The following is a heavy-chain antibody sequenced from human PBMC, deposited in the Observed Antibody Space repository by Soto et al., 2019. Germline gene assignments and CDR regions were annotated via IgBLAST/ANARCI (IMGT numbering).Heavy chain of an antibody. Sequence: ASVKVSCKASGYTFTSYAMHWVRQAPGQRLEWMGWINAGNGNTKYSQKFQGRVTITRDTSASTAYMELSSLRSEVSAVYYCARARVGIVGAFDIWGQGTMVTVSS. CDR2: INAGNGNT. CDR1: GYTFTSYA. CDR3: ARARVGIVGAFDI. D-gene: IGHD2-21*01. V-gene: IGHV1-3*01. J-gene: IGHJ3*02.